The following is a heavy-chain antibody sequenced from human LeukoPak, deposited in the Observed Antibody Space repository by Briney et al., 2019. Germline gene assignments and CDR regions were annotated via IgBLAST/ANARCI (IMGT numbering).Heavy chain of an antibody. CDR1: GYSLSSGFF. V-gene: IGHV4-38-2*02. J-gene: IGHJ4*02. D-gene: IGHD6-19*01. CDR3: ARGIYSSGWYFDY. CDR2: FSHRGGS. Sequence: SETLSLTCTVSGYSLSSGFFCDWLRQSPGKGLEWIGSFSHRGGSYHNPSLKSRVTISVDTSKNQFSLKLSSVTAADTAVYYCARGIYSSGWYFDYWGQGTLVTVSS.